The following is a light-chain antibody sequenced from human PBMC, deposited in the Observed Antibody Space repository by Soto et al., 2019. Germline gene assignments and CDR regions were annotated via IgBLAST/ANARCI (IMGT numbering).Light chain of an antibody. V-gene: IGLV1-44*01. Sequence: QSVLTQPPSASGTPGQRVTISCSGGSSNIGSHTVNWYQHLPGTAPKLLIYSNNQRPSGVPDRFSGSVSGTSASLAISGLQSEDEADYDCAAWHDSLNGPVFGGGTKLTVL. J-gene: IGLJ2*01. CDR2: SNN. CDR1: SSNIGSHT. CDR3: AAWHDSLNGPV.